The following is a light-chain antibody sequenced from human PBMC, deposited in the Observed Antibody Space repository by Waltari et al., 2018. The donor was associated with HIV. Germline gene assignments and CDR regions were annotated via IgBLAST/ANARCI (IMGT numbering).Light chain of an antibody. CDR2: MND. J-gene: IGLJ2*01. V-gene: IGLV1-47*01. Sequence: QSVVTQPPSASGTLGQRVTISSSGDTSNIGSNYVYWYQHLPGTSPKLLIYMNDQRPSGVPDRISGSKSGTSASLAISGLRSEDEADYYCASWDDSLGGYWIFGGGTNLTVL. CDR3: ASWDDSLGGYWI. CDR1: TSNIGSNY.